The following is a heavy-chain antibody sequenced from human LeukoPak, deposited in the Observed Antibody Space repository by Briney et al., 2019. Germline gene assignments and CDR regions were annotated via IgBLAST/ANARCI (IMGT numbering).Heavy chain of an antibody. CDR3: AYGGNSLG. J-gene: IGHJ4*02. CDR1: GGSISSGGYY. Sequence: SRTLSLTCTVSGGSISSGGYYWSWIRQPPGKGLEWIGYIYHSGSTYYNPSLKSRVTISVDRSKNQFSLKLSSVTAADTAVYYCAYGGNSLGWGQGTLVTVSS. CDR2: IYHSGST. V-gene: IGHV4-30-2*01. D-gene: IGHD4-23*01.